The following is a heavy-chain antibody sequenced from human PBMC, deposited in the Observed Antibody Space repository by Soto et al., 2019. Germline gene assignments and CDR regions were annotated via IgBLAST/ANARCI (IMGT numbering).Heavy chain of an antibody. V-gene: IGHV1-2*04. CDR3: ARSPARYYGSGSYTTALYYFDY. CDR2: INPNSGGT. Sequence: LKVACKGSGYTFTGYYMHWLRKTPGQGLEWMGWINPNSGGTNYAQKFQGWVTMTRDTSISTAYMELSRLRSDDTAVYYCARSPARYYGSGSYTTALYYFDYWGQGTLVTVSS. D-gene: IGHD3-10*01. CDR1: GYTFTGYY. J-gene: IGHJ4*02.